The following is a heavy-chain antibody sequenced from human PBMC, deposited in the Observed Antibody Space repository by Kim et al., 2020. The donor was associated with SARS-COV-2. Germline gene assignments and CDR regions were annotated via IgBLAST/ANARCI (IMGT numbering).Heavy chain of an antibody. CDR3: ARIRARSSSWYRFPYYYYYGMDV. CDR1: GGSFSGYY. V-gene: IGHV4-34*01. D-gene: IGHD6-13*01. Sequence: SETLSLTCAVYGGSFSGYYWSWIRQPPGKGLEWIGEINHSGSTNYNPSLKSRVTISVDTSKNQFSLKLSSVTAADTAVYYCARIRARSSSWYRFPYYYYYGMDVWGQGTTVTVSS. CDR2: INHSGST. J-gene: IGHJ6*02.